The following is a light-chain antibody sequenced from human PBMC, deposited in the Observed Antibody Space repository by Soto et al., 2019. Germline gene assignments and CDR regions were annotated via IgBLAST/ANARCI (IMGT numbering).Light chain of an antibody. Sequence: DIQMTQSPSTLSASVGDRVTITCRASQSIGTWLAWYQQKPGKAPNLLIYKASTLESGVPSRFSGSGSGTEFTLTISSLQPDDFATYYCQQYSSYSTFGQGTKLEIK. CDR3: QQYSSYST. CDR1: QSIGTW. J-gene: IGKJ2*01. CDR2: KAS. V-gene: IGKV1-5*03.